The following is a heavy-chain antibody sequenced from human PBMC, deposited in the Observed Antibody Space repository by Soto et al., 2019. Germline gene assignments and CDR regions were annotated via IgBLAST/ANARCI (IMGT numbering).Heavy chain of an antibody. CDR3: ARDQAGDYGDYENSYGMDV. J-gene: IGHJ6*02. V-gene: IGHV3-30-3*01. CDR2: ISYDGSNK. D-gene: IGHD4-17*01. CDR1: GFTFSSYA. Sequence: QVQLVESGGGVVQPGRSLRLSCAASGFTFSSYAMHWVRQAPGKGLEWVAVISYDGSNKYYADSVKGRFTISRDNSKNTQYLQMKSLRAEDTAVYYCARDQAGDYGDYENSYGMDVWGQGTTVTVSS.